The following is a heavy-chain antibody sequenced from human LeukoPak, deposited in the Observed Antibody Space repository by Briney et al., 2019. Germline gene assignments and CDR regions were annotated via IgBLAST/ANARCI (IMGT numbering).Heavy chain of an antibody. V-gene: IGHV1-46*01. CDR1: GYTFTSYY. J-gene: IGHJ4*02. CDR3: ARDGSRDGYNTLYFDY. CDR2: INPSGGST. Sequence: ASVKVSCKASGYTFTSYYMHWVRQAPGQGLEWMGIINPSGGSTSYAQKFQGRVTMTRDTSTSTVYMELSSLRSEDTAVYYCARDGSRDGYNTLYFDYWGQGTLVTVSS. D-gene: IGHD5-24*01.